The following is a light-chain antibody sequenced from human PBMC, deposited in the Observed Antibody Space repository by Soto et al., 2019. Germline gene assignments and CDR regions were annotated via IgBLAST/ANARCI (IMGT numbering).Light chain of an antibody. J-gene: IGLJ2*01. Sequence: QSVLTQPPSVSAAPGQKVTISCSGSSSNIGNNDVSWYQQFPVTAPKLLIYDNYKRPSGIPDRFSGSKSGTSATLGISGLQTWDEADYYCGTWDSSLRGVFGGGTKITVL. CDR2: DNY. V-gene: IGLV1-51*01. CDR1: SSNIGNND. CDR3: GTWDSSLRGV.